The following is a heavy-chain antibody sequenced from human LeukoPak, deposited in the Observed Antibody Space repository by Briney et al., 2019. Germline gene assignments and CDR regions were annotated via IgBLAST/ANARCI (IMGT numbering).Heavy chain of an antibody. V-gene: IGHV1-24*01. CDR1: GYTLTELS. CDR3: ATRIRNWFDP. D-gene: IGHD2/OR15-2a*01. Sequence: ASMKVSCEVSGYTLTELSMHWVRQAPGKGLEWMGGFDPEDGETIYAQKFQGRVTMTEDTSTDTAYMELSSLRSEDTAVYYCATRIRNWFDPWGQGTLVTVSS. CDR2: FDPEDGET. J-gene: IGHJ5*02.